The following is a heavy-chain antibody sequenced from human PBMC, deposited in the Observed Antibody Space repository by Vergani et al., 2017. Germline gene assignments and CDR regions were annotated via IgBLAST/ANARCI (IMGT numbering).Heavy chain of an antibody. CDR2: ISPGASTA. D-gene: IGHD1-1*01. V-gene: IGHV3-11*04. J-gene: IGHJ6*02. CDR3: ARNPGISTTRHYYAMDV. Sequence: LEESGGGSVKPGGSLRLSCAASGFKFSDHYMSWIRQAPGKGLEWVSHISPGASTASYTDSVTGRFTVSRDNDNDSLTLDMTTLRVEDTAVYYCARNPGISTTRHYYAMDVGGQGTTVTVSS. CDR1: GFKFSDHY.